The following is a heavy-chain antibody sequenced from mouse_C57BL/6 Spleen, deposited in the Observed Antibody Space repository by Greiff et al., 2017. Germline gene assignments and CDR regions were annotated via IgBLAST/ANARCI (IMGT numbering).Heavy chain of an antibody. CDR2: INPSNGGT. CDR3: ARSAYYSNYGYFDY. D-gene: IGHD2-5*01. J-gene: IGHJ2*01. Sequence: QVQLQQPGPELVKPGASVKLSCKASGYTFTSYWMHWVKQRPGQGLEWIGNINPSNGGTNYNEKFKSKATLTVDKTSSTAYMQLSSLTSEDSAVYYGARSAYYSNYGYFDYWGQGTTLTVSS. CDR1: GYTFTSYW. V-gene: IGHV1-53*01.